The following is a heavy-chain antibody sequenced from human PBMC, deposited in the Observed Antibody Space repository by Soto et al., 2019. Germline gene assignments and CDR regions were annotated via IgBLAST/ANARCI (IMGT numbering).Heavy chain of an antibody. CDR3: ARDRIQLWFHYYVMDV. Sequence: PGGSLRLSCAASGFIFSSYAMHWVRQAPGKGLEWVAVISCDGSSKYYADSVKGRFTISRDNSKNTLYVQMNSLRTEDTAVYYCARDRIQLWFHYYVMDVWGQGTTVTVSS. V-gene: IGHV3-30-3*01. D-gene: IGHD5-18*01. CDR1: GFIFSSYA. CDR2: ISCDGSSK. J-gene: IGHJ6*02.